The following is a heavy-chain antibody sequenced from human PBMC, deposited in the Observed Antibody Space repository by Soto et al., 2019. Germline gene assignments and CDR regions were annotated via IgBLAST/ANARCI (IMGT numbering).Heavy chain of an antibody. V-gene: IGHV3-74*01. Sequence: GGSLRLSCAASGFTFSSYWMHWVRQAPGKGLVWVSRINSDGSSTSYADSVKGRFTISRDNAKNTLYLQMNSLRAEDTAVYYCATLDMVRGPSPGDAFDIWGQGTMVTVSS. CDR3: ATLDMVRGPSPGDAFDI. D-gene: IGHD3-10*01. CDR2: INSDGSST. CDR1: GFTFSSYW. J-gene: IGHJ3*02.